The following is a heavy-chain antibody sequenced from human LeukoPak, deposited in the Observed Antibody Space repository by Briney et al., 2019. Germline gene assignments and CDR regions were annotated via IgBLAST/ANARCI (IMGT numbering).Heavy chain of an antibody. D-gene: IGHD3-16*01. J-gene: IGHJ5*02. V-gene: IGHV4-4*07. CDR3: ARDIVDYGLLGWFDP. CDR2: IYTSGST. Sequence: SETLSLTCTVSGGSISSYYWSWIRQPAGKGLEWIGHIYTSGSTNYNPSLKSRVTMSVDTSKNQFSLKLSSVTAADTAVYYCARDIVDYGLLGWFDPWGQGTLVTVSS. CDR1: GGSISSYY.